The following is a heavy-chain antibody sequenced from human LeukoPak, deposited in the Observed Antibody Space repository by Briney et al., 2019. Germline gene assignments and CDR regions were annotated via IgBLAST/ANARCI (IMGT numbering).Heavy chain of an antibody. CDR2: ISYDGSNK. J-gene: IGHJ3*02. Sequence: GGSLRLSCAASGFTFSNYAMHWVRQAPGKGLEWVAVISYDGSNKYYADSVKGRLTISRDNAKNSLCLQMNSLRAEDTAVYYCARDRGYSTFDMWGQGTMVTVSS. CDR3: ARDRGYSTFDM. CDR1: GFTFSNYA. V-gene: IGHV3-30-3*01. D-gene: IGHD5-18*01.